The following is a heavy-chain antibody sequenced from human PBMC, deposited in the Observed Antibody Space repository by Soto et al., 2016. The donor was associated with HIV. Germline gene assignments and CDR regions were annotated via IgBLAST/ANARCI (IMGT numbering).Heavy chain of an antibody. D-gene: IGHD3-3*01. CDR2: INSDGSNT. CDR1: GFNFSSYW. CDR3: ARDRSFWSGSLYY. V-gene: IGHV3-74*01. Sequence: EVQLVESGGGLVQPGGSLRLSCAASGFNFSSYWMHWVRQASGKGLMWVSRINSDGSNTRYADSVEGRFTISRDNAKNTLYLQMNSLRADDTAVYYCARDRSFWSGSLYYWGQGTLVTVSS. J-gene: IGHJ4*02.